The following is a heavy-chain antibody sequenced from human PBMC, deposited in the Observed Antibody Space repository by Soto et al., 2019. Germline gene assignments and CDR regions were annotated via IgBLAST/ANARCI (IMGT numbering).Heavy chain of an antibody. Sequence: SETLSLTCTVSGASISGFYWSWIRKSAGKGLEWIGRIYATGTTDYNPSLKSRVMMSVDTSKKQFSLKLRSVTAAATAVYYCVWEGAKSLQHWFDPGGPGISVTVSS. CDR2: IYATGTT. CDR1: GASISGFY. CDR3: VWEGAKSLQHWFDP. V-gene: IGHV4-4*07. D-gene: IGHD5-18*01. J-gene: IGHJ5*01.